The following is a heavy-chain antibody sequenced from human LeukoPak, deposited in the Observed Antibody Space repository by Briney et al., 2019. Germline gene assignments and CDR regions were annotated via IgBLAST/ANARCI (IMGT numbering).Heavy chain of an antibody. J-gene: IGHJ4*02. CDR3: ARPGSVAGTFGY. CDR1: GYSISSGYY. Sequence: SETLSLTCTVSGYSISSGYYWGWIRRPPGKGLEWIGSIYHSGSTYYNPSLKSRVTISVDTSKNQFSLKLSSVTAADTAVYYCARPGSVAGTFGYWGQGTLVTVSS. CDR2: IYHSGST. V-gene: IGHV4-38-2*02. D-gene: IGHD6-19*01.